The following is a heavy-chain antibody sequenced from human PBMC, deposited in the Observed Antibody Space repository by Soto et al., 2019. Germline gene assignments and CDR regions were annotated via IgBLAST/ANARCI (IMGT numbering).Heavy chain of an antibody. CDR3: VTGAHVWGTFLT. J-gene: IGHJ4*02. Sequence: QVQLVQSGAEVKKPGASVKVSCQASGYSSNSYAMHWVRQAPGHRLEWMGWINAASGDTKYSKEFQGRVTITRDTSGSTVYMDLSSLRSEDTAFYYCVTGAHVWGTFLTWGRGTLVTVS. CDR1: GYSSNSYA. V-gene: IGHV1-3*01. D-gene: IGHD3-16*01. CDR2: INAASGDT.